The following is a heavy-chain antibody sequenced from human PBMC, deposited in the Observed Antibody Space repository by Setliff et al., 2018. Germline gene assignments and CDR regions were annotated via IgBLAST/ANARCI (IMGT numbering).Heavy chain of an antibody. V-gene: IGHV4-61*10. CDR3: ARDRTAYSYGLDV. CDR2: IQKSGST. CDR1: YGSISSSTSY. Sequence: SEPLSLTCRVSYGSISSSTSYWTWIRQSAGKGLEWIGYIQKSGSTNYNPSLMSRVSISVDTSKNQIALNLKSVTAADTAVYYCARDRTAYSYGLDVWGQGTTVTVSS. J-gene: IGHJ6*02. D-gene: IGHD5-18*01.